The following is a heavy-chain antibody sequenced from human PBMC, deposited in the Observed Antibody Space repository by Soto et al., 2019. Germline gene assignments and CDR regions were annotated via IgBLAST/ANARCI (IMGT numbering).Heavy chain of an antibody. CDR3: AHRDSTGTTTYFDS. V-gene: IGHV2-5*02. D-gene: IGHD1-1*01. CDR1: GFSFTTTRMG. CDR2: IYWDGAS. J-gene: IGHJ4*02. Sequence: QITLKEAGPTLAKPTEPLTLTCTFSGFSFTTTRMGVGLNRQPPGQALEWLAIIYWDGASRYNPLPRRRLTLTEDTSKNLVVITMTNMDPRDTATYYCAHRDSTGTTTYFDSWGQGIPVTVAS.